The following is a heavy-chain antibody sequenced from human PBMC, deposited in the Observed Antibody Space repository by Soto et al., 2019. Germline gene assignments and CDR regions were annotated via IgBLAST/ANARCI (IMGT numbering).Heavy chain of an antibody. V-gene: IGHV3-33*01. D-gene: IGHD2-2*01. CDR3: ATRFSGQIVVLPAAMSFDH. CDR2: IWSDGSNK. CDR1: GFTFSDYG. J-gene: IGHJ4*02. Sequence: GGSLRLSCAASGFTFSDYGMFWVRQPPGKGLEWVAVIWSDGSNKYYADSVKGRFTISGDDSKSTLYLQMNGLRADDTAVYYCATRFSGQIVVLPAAMSFDHWSQGTLVTVSS.